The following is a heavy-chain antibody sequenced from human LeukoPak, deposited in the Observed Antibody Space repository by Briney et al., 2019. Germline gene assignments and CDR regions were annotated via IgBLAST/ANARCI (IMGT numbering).Heavy chain of an antibody. V-gene: IGHV4-59*01. CDR1: GGSISSYY. CDR2: IYYSGYT. CDR3: ARGYWFYFDY. J-gene: IGHJ4*02. Sequence: SETLSLTCTVSGGSISSYYWSWIRQPPGKGLEWIGCIYYSGYTNYKSSLKSRVTISVDTSKNQFSLKLSSVTAADTAVYYCARGYWFYFDYWGQGTLVTVSS. D-gene: IGHD2-8*02.